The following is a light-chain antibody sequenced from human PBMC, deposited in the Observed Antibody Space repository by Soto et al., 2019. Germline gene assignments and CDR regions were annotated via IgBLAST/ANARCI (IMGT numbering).Light chain of an antibody. CDR1: QILNNY. CDR2: DAS. Sequence: DIQMTQSPSTLSASVVDRVTITFRASQILNNYLAWYQQKPGKAPKLLIYDASTLERGVPSRFSGTGSGTEFTLTISSLQPDDFATYYCQQYYRSSITFGQGTRLEI. CDR3: QQYYRSSIT. J-gene: IGKJ5*01. V-gene: IGKV1-5*01.